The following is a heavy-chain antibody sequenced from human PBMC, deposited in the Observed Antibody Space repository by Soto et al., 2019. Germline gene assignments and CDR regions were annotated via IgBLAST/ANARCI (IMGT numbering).Heavy chain of an antibody. V-gene: IGHV3-23*01. CDR3: AKAHCSGGSCYSF. D-gene: IGHD2-15*01. Sequence: GGSLRLSCAASGFTFRSYARSWVRQAPGKGLEWVSAISGSGGSTYYADSVKGRFTISRDNSKNTLYLQMNSLRAEDTAVYYCAKAHCSGGSCYSFWGQGTLVTVSS. J-gene: IGHJ4*02. CDR2: ISGSGGST. CDR1: GFTFRSYA.